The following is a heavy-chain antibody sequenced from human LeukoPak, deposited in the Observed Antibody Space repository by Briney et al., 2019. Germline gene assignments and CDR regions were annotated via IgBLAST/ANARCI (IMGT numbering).Heavy chain of an antibody. D-gene: IGHD6-19*01. J-gene: IGHJ4*02. CDR1: GGSISTTSFY. V-gene: IGHV4-39*01. CDR3: ARHGYSAGWYKFDY. CDR2: IYYSGST. Sequence: SETLSLTCTVSGGSISTTSFYWGWIRQPPGKGLEWIGSIYYSGSTYCNPSLKSRVTISVDTSKNQFSLKLTSVTAADTAVFYCARHGYSAGWYKFDYWGQGTLVTVSS.